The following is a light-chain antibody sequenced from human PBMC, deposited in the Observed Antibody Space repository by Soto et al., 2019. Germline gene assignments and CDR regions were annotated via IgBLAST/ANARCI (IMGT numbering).Light chain of an antibody. CDR3: PHDYAFPRP. CDR2: AAS. Sequence: DIQMTQSPSSVSASVGDRITITCRACQDIGGRLAWFQQKPGKAPQYLIQAASMLHSGVPSRFSVSGSGEECILTINILQPEDFGSCFYPHDYAFPRPCGLGTKLDSK. V-gene: IGKV1-12*01. J-gene: IGKJ1*01. CDR1: QDIGGR.